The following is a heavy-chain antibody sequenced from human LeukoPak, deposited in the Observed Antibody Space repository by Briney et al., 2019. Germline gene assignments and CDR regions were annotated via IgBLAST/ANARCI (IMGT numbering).Heavy chain of an antibody. V-gene: IGHV1-8*03. D-gene: IGHD2-21*01. J-gene: IGHJ5*02. CDR3: ARRPTLSKGLMWFDP. Sequence: ASVKVSCKASGYTFSTYDINWVRQATGQGPEWMGWMNPNSGNTGYAQKFQGRVTITRNTSINTAYMELNSLRSEDTAVYYCARRPTLSKGLMWFDPWGQGTLVTVSS. CDR2: MNPNSGNT. CDR1: GYTFSTYD.